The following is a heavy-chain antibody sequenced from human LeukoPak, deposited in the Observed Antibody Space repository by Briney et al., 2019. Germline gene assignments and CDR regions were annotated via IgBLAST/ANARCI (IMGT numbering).Heavy chain of an antibody. J-gene: IGHJ4*02. V-gene: IGHV3-11*01. CDR3: ARRRNWGTDY. D-gene: IGHD7-27*01. CDR1: GFTFSDYY. CDR2: ISSGGSTI. Sequence: GGSLRLSCAASGFTFSDYYMSWIRQPPGKGLEWVSYISSGGSTIYYADSVKGRFTISRDNAKNLLYLQMNSLRAEDTAVYYCARRRNWGTDYWGQGTLVTVSS.